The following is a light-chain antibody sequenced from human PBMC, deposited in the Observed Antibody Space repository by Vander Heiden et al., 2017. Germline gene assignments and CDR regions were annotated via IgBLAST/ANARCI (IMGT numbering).Light chain of an antibody. CDR3: RQDDRFPFT. J-gene: IGKJ3*01. CDR2: VVS. CDR1: LAIRDS. Sequence: DIQMTQSPSSVSASVGGRVTITCRASLAIRDSLAWFQQKPGKAPKALIYVVSTLESGVPLRFRGTGSGTEVSLTISSLQPEDASTYYCRQDDRFPFTFGHGTKVEIK. V-gene: IGKV1-16*01.